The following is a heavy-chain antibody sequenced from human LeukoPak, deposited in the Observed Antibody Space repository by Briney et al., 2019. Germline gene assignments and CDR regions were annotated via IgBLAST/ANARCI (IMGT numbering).Heavy chain of an antibody. CDR1: GFTFSDYY. J-gene: IGHJ4*02. Sequence: GGPLRLSCAVSGFTFSDYYMSWIRQAPGKGLEWVSAISGSGGSTYYADSVKGRFTISRDNSKNTLYLQMNSLRAEDTAVYYCARHGSGSYYSDYFDYWGQGTLVTVSS. D-gene: IGHD3-10*01. V-gene: IGHV3-23*01. CDR2: ISGSGGST. CDR3: ARHGSGSYYSDYFDY.